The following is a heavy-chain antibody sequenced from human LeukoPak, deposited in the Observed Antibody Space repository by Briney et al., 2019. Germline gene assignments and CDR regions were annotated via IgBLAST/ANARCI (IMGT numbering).Heavy chain of an antibody. CDR1: GFTFSSYA. D-gene: IGHD4-17*01. CDR3: ARTVTTFWFDP. V-gene: IGHV3-23*01. Sequence: GGSLRLSCAGSGFTFSSYAMNWVRQAPGKGLEWVSGISGSGYSTYYADSVKGRFAISRDNSKNTLYLQMNSLRAEDTAVYYCARTVTTFWFDPWGQGTLVTVSS. CDR2: ISGSGYST. J-gene: IGHJ5*02.